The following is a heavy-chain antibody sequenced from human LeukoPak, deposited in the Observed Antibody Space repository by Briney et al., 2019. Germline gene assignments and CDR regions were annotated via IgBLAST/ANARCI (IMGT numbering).Heavy chain of an antibody. Sequence: SETLSLTCTVSGGSISSSSYYWGWIRQPPGKGLEWIGSIYYSGSTNYNPSLMSRVTISVNTSKNQFSLKLSSVTAADTAVYYCARHVVPLDWGQGTLVTVSS. V-gene: IGHV4-39*01. CDR3: ARHVVPLD. CDR1: GGSISSSSYY. D-gene: IGHD3-10*01. CDR2: IYYSGST. J-gene: IGHJ4*02.